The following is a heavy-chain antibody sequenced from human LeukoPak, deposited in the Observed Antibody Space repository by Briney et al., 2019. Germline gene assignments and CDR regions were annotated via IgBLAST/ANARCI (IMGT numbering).Heavy chain of an antibody. D-gene: IGHD1-26*01. J-gene: IGHJ4*02. CDR2: ISTSGTT. CDR1: GVSVTTYY. V-gene: IGHV4-4*07. CDR3: AREATVVGATII. Sequence: PSETLCLTCTASGVSVTTYYWSWIRQSAGKGLEWIGHISTSGTTTYNPSLKSRVTMSVDTSKNQFSLKLTSVTAADTAVYYCAREATVVGATIIWGQGTLVTVSS.